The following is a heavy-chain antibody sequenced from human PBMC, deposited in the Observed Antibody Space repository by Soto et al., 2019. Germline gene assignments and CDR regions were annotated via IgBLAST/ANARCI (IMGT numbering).Heavy chain of an antibody. CDR1: GFTFSSYA. CDR3: ARDLDSSWYVKWFDP. V-gene: IGHV3-30-3*01. J-gene: IGHJ5*02. D-gene: IGHD6-13*01. CDR2: ISYDVNNK. Sequence: QVQLVESGGGVVQPGRSLRLSCAASGFTFSSYAMHWVRQAPGKGLEWVAVISYDVNNKYYADSVKGRFTISRDNSKNTLYLQMNSLRAEDTAVYYCARDLDSSWYVKWFDPWGQGTLVTVSS.